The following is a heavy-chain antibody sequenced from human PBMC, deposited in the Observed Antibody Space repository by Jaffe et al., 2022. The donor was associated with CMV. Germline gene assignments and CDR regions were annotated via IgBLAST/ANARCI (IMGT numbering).Heavy chain of an antibody. Sequence: QVQLVQSGAEVKKPGASVKVSCKASGYTFTSYDINWVRQATGQGLEWMGWMNPNSGNTGYAQKFQGRVTMTRNTSISTAYMELSSLRSEDTAVYYCARGRRGIAVAGTGLAYYYYYMDVWGKGTTVTVSS. CDR2: MNPNSGNT. J-gene: IGHJ6*03. CDR1: GYTFTSYD. CDR3: ARGRRGIAVAGTGLAYYYYYMDV. V-gene: IGHV1-8*01. D-gene: IGHD6-19*01.